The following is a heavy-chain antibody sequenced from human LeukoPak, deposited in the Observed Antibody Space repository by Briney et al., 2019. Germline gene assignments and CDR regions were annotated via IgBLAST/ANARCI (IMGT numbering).Heavy chain of an antibody. V-gene: IGHV4-39*01. CDR2: IYYSENT. CDR1: GGSISSTTSY. D-gene: IGHD3-22*01. J-gene: IGHJ4*02. Sequence: SETLSLTCTVSGGSISSTTSYWGWIRHPPGKGLEWIGNIYYSENTYYNPSLRSRVTVSVDTSKNQFSLRLSSVTAADTAVYYCARGFLRKAIVVTYYFDYWGQGTLVTVSS. CDR3: ARGFLRKAIVVTYYFDY.